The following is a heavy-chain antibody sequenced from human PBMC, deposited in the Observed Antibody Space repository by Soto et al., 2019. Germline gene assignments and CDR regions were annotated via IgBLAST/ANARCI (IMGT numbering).Heavy chain of an antibody. Sequence: QVQLVQSGAEVKKPGSSVKVSCKASGGTFSSYTISWVRQAPGQGLEWMGRIIPILGIANYAQKFQGRVTITADKSTSTAYMELSSLRSEYTAVYYCARTLVVDHDWFDPWGQGTLVTVSS. CDR1: GGTFSSYT. CDR3: ARTLVVDHDWFDP. V-gene: IGHV1-69*02. CDR2: IIPILGIA. J-gene: IGHJ5*02. D-gene: IGHD6-6*01.